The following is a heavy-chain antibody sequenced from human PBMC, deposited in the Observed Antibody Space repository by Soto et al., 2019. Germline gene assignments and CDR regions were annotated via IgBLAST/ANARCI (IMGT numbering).Heavy chain of an antibody. V-gene: IGHV3-73*01. CDR2: IRSKANSYAT. J-gene: IGHJ4*02. CDR1: GFTFSGSA. CDR3: TVQYYYGSGSYQGVDY. D-gene: IGHD3-10*01. Sequence: PGGSLRLSCAASGFTFSGSAMHWVRQASGKGLEWVGRIRSKANSYATAYAASVKGRFTISRDDSKNTAYLQMNSLKTEDTAVYYCTVQYYYGSGSYQGVDYWGQGTLVTVSS.